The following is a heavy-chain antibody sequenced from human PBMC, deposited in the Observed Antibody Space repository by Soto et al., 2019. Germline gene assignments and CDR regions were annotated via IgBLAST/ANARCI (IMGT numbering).Heavy chain of an antibody. J-gene: IGHJ5*02. V-gene: IGHV3-23*01. Sequence: PGGSLRLSCAASGFKFSNYAMSWVRQAPGKGLEWGSLISGTGGGTYYADSVKGRFTISRDNSHNTLYLQVHSLTAEDTAVYYCAKDRRGEGTSAFYFDVWGQGAQVTVS. CDR3: AKDRRGEGTSAFYFDV. CDR2: ISGTGGGT. CDR1: GFKFSNYA. D-gene: IGHD3-10*01.